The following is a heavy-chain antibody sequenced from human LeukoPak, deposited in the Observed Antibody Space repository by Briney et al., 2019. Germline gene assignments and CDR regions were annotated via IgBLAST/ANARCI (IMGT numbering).Heavy chain of an antibody. CDR3: ARGPRWWLVGGGNWFDP. V-gene: IGHV4-34*01. CDR1: GGSFSGYY. D-gene: IGHD6-19*01. J-gene: IGHJ5*02. Sequence: PSETLSLTCAVYGGSFSGYYWSWIRQPPGKGLEWIGEINHSGSTNYNPSLKSRVTISVDTSKNQFSLKLSSVTAADTAVYYCARGPRWWLVGGGNWFDPWGQGTLVTVSS. CDR2: INHSGST.